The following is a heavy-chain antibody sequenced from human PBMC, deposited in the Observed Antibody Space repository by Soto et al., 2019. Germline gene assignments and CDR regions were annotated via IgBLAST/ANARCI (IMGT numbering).Heavy chain of an antibody. CDR3: AASQQFDY. CDR1: GYTFTSYG. D-gene: IGHD6-13*01. CDR2: INTYDGNT. Sequence: QVQLVLSGAEVKKPGASVKVSCKASGYTFTSYGINWVRQAPGQGLEWMGWINTYDGNTNHAQKFQGRVTMTTDTSTSTAYMELRSLSSDDTAVYYCAASQQFDYWGQGTLVTVSS. V-gene: IGHV1-18*01. J-gene: IGHJ4*02.